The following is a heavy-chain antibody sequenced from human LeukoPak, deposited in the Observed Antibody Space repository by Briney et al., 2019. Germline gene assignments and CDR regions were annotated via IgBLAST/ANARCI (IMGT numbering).Heavy chain of an antibody. J-gene: IGHJ3*02. Sequence: SETLSLTCTVSGGSISSGGYYWSWTRQHPGKGLEWIGYIYYSGSTYYNPSLKSRVTISVDTSKNQFSLKLSSVTAADTAVYYCAAMTTVVRGRDAFDIWGQGTMVTVSS. CDR3: AAMTTVVRGRDAFDI. V-gene: IGHV4-31*03. CDR1: GGSISSGGYY. D-gene: IGHD4-23*01. CDR2: IYYSGST.